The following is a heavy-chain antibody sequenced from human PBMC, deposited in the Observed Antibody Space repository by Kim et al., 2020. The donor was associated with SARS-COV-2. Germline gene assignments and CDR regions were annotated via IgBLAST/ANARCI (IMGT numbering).Heavy chain of an antibody. Sequence: GGSLRLSCAASGFTFSNYAMHWVRQAPDKGLEWVATVSYDGSDKYYVDSVKGRFTISRDNSKNTLSLQMNSLRGEDTAVYYCAKDPILFGTTVRDAAEGTWGSFDNWGQGTLVTVSS. CDR3: AKDPILFGTTVRDAAEGTWGSFDN. D-gene: IGHD4-4*01. CDR2: VSYDGSDK. J-gene: IGHJ4*02. V-gene: IGHV3-30*18. CDR1: GFTFSNYA.